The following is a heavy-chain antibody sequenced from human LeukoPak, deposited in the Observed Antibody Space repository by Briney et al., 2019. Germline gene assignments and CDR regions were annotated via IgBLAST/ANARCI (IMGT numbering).Heavy chain of an antibody. D-gene: IGHD4-17*01. J-gene: IGHJ4*02. CDR3: ARGYDYGATGDY. CDR1: GFTFSSYS. Sequence: GGSLRLSCAASGFTFSSYSMNWVRQAPGKGLEWVSSISSSSSYIYYADSVKGRFTIPRDNAKNSLYLQMNSLRAEDTAVYYCARGYDYGATGDYWGQGTLVTVSS. V-gene: IGHV3-21*01. CDR2: ISSSSSYI.